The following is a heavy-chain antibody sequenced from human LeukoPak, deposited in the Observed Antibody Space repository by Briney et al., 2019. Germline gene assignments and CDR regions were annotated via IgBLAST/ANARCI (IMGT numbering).Heavy chain of an antibody. D-gene: IGHD1-26*01. CDR1: GGSISSYY. CDR2: IYYSGST. J-gene: IGHJ4*02. V-gene: IGHV4-59*08. Sequence: SETLSLTCTVSGGSISSYYWSWIRQPPGKGLEWIGYIYYSGSTNYNPSLKSRVTISVDTSKNQFSLKLSSVTAADTAVYYCARLALPDFDYWGQGTLVTVSS. CDR3: ARLALPDFDY.